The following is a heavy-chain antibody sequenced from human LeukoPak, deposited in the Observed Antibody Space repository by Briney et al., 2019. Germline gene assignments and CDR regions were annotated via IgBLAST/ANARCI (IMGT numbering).Heavy chain of an antibody. CDR1: GGSISSYY. Sequence: EASETLSLTCTVSGGSISSYYWSWIRQPPGKGLEWIGYIYYSGSTNYNPSLKSRVTISVDTSKNQFSLKLSSVTAADTAVYYCARHYGSGTYPLDSWGQGTLVTVSS. CDR2: IYYSGST. D-gene: IGHD3-10*01. CDR3: ARHYGSGTYPLDS. V-gene: IGHV4-59*08. J-gene: IGHJ4*02.